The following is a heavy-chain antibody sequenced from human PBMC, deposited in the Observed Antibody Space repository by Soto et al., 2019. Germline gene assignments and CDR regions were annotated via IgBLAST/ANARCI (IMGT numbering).Heavy chain of an antibody. CDR1: GFTFSDYY. CDR2: ISSSSSYT. V-gene: IGHV3-11*06. Sequence: PGGSLRLSCAASGFTFSDYYMSWIRQAPGKGLEWVSYISSSSSYTNYADSVKGRFTISRDNAKNSLYLQMNSLRAEDTAVYYCARDFGDYDSSGYSITLDYWGHGTLVTVSS. J-gene: IGHJ4*01. CDR3: ARDFGDYDSSGYSITLDY. D-gene: IGHD3-22*01.